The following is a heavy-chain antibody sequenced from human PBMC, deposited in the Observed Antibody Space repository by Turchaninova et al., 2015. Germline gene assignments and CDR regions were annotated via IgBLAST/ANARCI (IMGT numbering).Heavy chain of an antibody. CDR3: ARAVYYDSSGYSNSQFDY. CDR1: GGSFSGYY. J-gene: IGHJ4*02. D-gene: IGHD3-22*01. V-gene: IGHV4-34*01. CDR2: IHHSGSP. Sequence: QVQLQQWGAGLLTPSETLSLTCAVYGGSFSGYYWSWIRQPPGKGLEGIAEIHHSGSPNNNPSLKSRVTISVDTSKNQFSLKLSSVTAADTAVYYCARAVYYDSSGYSNSQFDYWGQGTLVTVSS.